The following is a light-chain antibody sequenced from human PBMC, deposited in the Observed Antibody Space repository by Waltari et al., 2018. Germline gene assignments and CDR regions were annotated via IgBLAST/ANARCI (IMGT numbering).Light chain of an antibody. CDR1: QSIGRY. J-gene: IGKJ1*01. CDR3: QNHERLPAT. Sequence: EIMLTQSPGTLSLSPGESAPLPCRASQSIGRYLVWYQQKPGQAPRLLIDEASRRATGIPDRFSGSGSGTDFSLTISRLEPEDFAVYYCQNHERLPATFGQGTKLEIK. CDR2: EAS. V-gene: IGKV3-20*01.